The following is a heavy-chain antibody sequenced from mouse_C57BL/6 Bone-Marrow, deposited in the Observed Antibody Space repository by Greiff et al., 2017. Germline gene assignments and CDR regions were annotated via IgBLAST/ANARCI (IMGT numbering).Heavy chain of an antibody. CDR2: ILTGSGCT. D-gene: IGHD4-1*01. J-gene: IGHJ4*01. V-gene: IGHV1-9*01. Sequence: VQLQQSGAELMKPGASVKLSCTATGFTFNGYWIEWVKQRPGDGLEWIGEILTGSGCTNYNEKLKGKATFTADTSSNTAYMPLISLTTEDTAIYYCAIWEYAIDYWGQGTSLTVSS. CDR1: GFTFNGYW. CDR3: AIWEYAIDY.